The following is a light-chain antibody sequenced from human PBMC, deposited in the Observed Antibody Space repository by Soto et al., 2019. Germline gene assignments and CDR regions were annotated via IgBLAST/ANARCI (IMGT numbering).Light chain of an antibody. Sequence: TQCACTLSVSPGERVTLACKASQGFXGSFAWYEMKPGQAHRVLNSGPSTRATEVPARFSGSGSGKEFALTINSLQSEDFSGDYGQQYKDWPPWTFGQGTKVDIK. V-gene: IGKV3-15*01. J-gene: IGKJ1*01. CDR2: GPS. CDR1: QGFXGS. CDR3: QQYKDWPPWT.